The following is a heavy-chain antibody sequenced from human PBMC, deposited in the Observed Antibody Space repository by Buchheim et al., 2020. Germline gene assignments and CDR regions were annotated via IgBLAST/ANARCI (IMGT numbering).Heavy chain of an antibody. CDR1: GFSFSSYW. Sequence: EVQLVESGGGLVQPGGSLRLSCAASGFSFSSYWMSWVRQAPGKGLEWVANIKQEGSETHYVDSVKGRFTISRDNAKNSLYLQMNSLRAEDTAVYYCARCGDYESYYYYGMDVWGQRTT. V-gene: IGHV3-7*01. CDR2: IKQEGSET. J-gene: IGHJ6*02. CDR3: ARCGDYESYYYYGMDV. D-gene: IGHD4-17*01.